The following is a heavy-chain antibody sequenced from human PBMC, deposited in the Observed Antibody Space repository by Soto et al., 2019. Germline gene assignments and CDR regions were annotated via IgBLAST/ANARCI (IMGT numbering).Heavy chain of an antibody. V-gene: IGHV3-30*18. CDR3: AKDKGYNYGHASDY. D-gene: IGHD5-18*01. J-gene: IGHJ4*02. CDR2: ISYDGSNK. CDR1: GFTFGSYN. Sequence: GGSLRLSCAASGFTFGSYNMHWVRQAPGKGLEWVALISYDGSNKYYADSVKGRFTISRDNSKNTLFLQMNSLRTEDTAVYYCAKDKGYNYGHASDYWGQGTLVTVSS.